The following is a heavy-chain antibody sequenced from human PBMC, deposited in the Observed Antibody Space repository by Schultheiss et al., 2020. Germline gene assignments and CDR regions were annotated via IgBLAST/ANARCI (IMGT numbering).Heavy chain of an antibody. J-gene: IGHJ5*02. Sequence: GESLKISCKGSGYSFTSYWIGWVRQMPGKGLEWMGIIYPGDSDTRYSPSFQGQVTISADKSISTAYLQWSSLKASDTAMYYCARRGEVRGVRGWFDPWGQGTLVTVAS. D-gene: IGHD3-10*01. CDR1: GYSFTSYW. V-gene: IGHV5-51*01. CDR2: IYPGDSDT. CDR3: ARRGEVRGVRGWFDP.